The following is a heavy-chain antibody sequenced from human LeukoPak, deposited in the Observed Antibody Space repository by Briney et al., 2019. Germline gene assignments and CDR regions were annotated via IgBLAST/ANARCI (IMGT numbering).Heavy chain of an antibody. Sequence: SETLSLTCTVSGGSISSSSYYWGWLRQPPGKGLEWIGSIYYSGSTYYNPSLKSRVTISVDTSKNQFSLKLSSVTAADTAVYYCARVSGYNTDYWGQGTLVTVSS. CDR1: GGSISSSSYY. V-gene: IGHV4-39*07. D-gene: IGHD5-12*01. CDR3: ARVSGYNTDY. J-gene: IGHJ4*02. CDR2: IYYSGST.